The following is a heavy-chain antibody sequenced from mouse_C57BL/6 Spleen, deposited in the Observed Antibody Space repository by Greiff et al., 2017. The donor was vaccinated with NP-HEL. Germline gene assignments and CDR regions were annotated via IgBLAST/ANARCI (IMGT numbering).Heavy chain of an antibody. V-gene: IGHV2-6-1*01. CDR1: GFSLTSYG. Sequence: QVQLQQSGPGLVAPSQSLSITCTVSGFSLTSYGVHWVRQPPGKGLEWLVVIWSDGSTTYNSALKSRLSISKDNSKSQVFLKMNSLQTDDTAMYYCARHETGTGAMDYWGQGTSVTVSS. D-gene: IGHD4-1*01. CDR2: IWSDGST. J-gene: IGHJ4*01. CDR3: ARHETGTGAMDY.